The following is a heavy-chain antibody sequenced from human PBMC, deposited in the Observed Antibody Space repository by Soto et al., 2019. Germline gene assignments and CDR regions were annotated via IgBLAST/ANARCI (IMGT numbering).Heavy chain of an antibody. CDR1: GYTLTELS. Sequence: ASVKVSCKVSGYTLTELSMHWVRQAPGKGLGWMGGFDPEDGETIYAQKFQGRVTMTEDTSTDTAYMELSSLRSEDTAVYYCATDGTYYDSSGYNYWGQGTLVPVS. D-gene: IGHD3-22*01. CDR3: ATDGTYYDSSGYNY. CDR2: FDPEDGET. J-gene: IGHJ4*02. V-gene: IGHV1-24*01.